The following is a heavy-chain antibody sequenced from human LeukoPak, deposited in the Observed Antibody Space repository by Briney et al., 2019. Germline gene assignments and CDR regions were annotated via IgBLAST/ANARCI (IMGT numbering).Heavy chain of an antibody. CDR2: INPDGTRP. Sequence: GGSPRLSCAASGFTFNKYWMHWVRQAPGKGLVWVSRINPDGTRPDYADSVKGRFTISRDNARNTLCLQMNSLRVEDTAIYYCVRGTNDWTGIDYWGQGTLVTVSS. CDR1: GFTFNKYW. D-gene: IGHD2-8*01. J-gene: IGHJ4*02. CDR3: VRGTNDWTGIDY. V-gene: IGHV3-74*01.